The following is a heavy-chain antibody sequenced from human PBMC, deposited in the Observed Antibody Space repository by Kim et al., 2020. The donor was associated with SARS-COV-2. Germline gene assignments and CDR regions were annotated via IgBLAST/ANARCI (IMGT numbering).Heavy chain of an antibody. V-gene: IGHV4-30-4*01. CDR1: GASISSTDFY. CDR2: IFYSGNT. J-gene: IGHJ4*02. Sequence: SETLSLTCTVSGASISSTDFYWSWIRQPPGKGLEWIGYIFYSGNTYYNPSLKSRVAISVDTSNNQFSLRLTSVTAADTAVYYCARSDGYSFDQWGQGTLVTVSS. CDR3: ARSDGYSFDQ.